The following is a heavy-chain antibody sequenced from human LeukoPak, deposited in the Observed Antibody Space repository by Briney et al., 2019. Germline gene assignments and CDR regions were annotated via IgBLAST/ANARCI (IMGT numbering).Heavy chain of an antibody. CDR2: INPNSGGT. CDR1: GYTFTGYY. D-gene: IGHD6-19*01. J-gene: IGHJ4*02. V-gene: IGHV1-2*02. Sequence: GASVEVSCKASGYTFTGYYMHWVRQAPGQGLEWMGWINPNSGGTNYAQKFQGRVTMTRDTSISTAYMELSRLRSDDTAVYYCARDKEYSSGWYWGFDYWGQGTLVTVSS. CDR3: ARDKEYSSGWYWGFDY.